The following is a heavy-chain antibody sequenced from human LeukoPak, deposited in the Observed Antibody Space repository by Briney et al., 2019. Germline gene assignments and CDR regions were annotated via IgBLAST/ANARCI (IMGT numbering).Heavy chain of an antibody. Sequence: GGSLRLSCTASVFPFSDYSMNWVRQAPGEGLVVISYTGIRRSDTKYADSVKGRFTITADNAKNSLYLQMNSLRVEDTAVYYCARDHNYAFDNWGQGTLVTVSS. CDR1: VFPFSDYS. CDR3: ARDHNYAFDN. CDR2: TGIRRSDT. D-gene: IGHD1-1*01. V-gene: IGHV3-21*05. J-gene: IGHJ4*02.